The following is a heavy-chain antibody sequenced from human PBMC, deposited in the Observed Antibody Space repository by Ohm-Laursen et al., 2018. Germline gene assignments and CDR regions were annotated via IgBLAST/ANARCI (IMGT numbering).Heavy chain of an antibody. CDR2: MNPNSGNT. Sequence: ASVKVSCKASGYTFTSYDINWVRQATGQGLEWMGWMNPNSGNTGYAQKFQGRVTMTRNTSISTAYMELSSLRSEDTAVYYCARGRYYYDSSGYGGYGMDVWGQGTTVTVSS. J-gene: IGHJ6*02. V-gene: IGHV1-8*01. D-gene: IGHD3-22*01. CDR3: ARGRYYYDSSGYGGYGMDV. CDR1: GYTFTSYD.